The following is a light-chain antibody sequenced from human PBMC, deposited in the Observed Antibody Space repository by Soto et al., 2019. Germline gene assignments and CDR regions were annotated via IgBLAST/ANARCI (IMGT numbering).Light chain of an antibody. CDR1: GRDVGSYNY. CDR3: CSYAGTSTFV. Sequence: QSALAQPRSVSGSPGQSVTISCTGSGRDVGSYNYVSWYQQHPGKAPKLILFDVDKWPSGVPDRISGSKSANTASLTISGLQAEDEADYYCCSYAGTSTFVFGTGTKVTVL. J-gene: IGLJ1*01. V-gene: IGLV2-11*01. CDR2: DVD.